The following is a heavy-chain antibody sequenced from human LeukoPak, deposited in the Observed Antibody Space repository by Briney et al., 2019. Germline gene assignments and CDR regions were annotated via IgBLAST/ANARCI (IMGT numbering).Heavy chain of an antibody. CDR1: GFTFSSYE. J-gene: IGHJ6*04. Sequence: GGSLTLSCAASGFTFSSYEMNWVRQAPGKGLEWVSYISSSGSTIYYADSVKGRFTISRDHAKNSLYPQINSLSAHGTAVYYCAELGITMIGGVWGKGTTVTISS. CDR2: ISSSGSTI. D-gene: IGHD3-10*02. CDR3: AELGITMIGGV. V-gene: IGHV3-48*03.